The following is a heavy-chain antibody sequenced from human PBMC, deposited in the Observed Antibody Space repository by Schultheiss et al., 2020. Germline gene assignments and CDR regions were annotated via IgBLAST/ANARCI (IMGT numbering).Heavy chain of an antibody. CDR3: ARGCNQQLVKGRAGPLDY. CDR1: GYTFTSYG. D-gene: IGHD6-13*01. CDR2: ISAYNGNT. Sequence: ASVKVSCKASGYTFTSYGISWVRQAPGQGLEWMGWISAYNGNTNYAQKLQGRVTMTTDTSTSTAYMELRSLRSEDTAVYYCARGCNQQLVKGRAGPLDYWGQGTLVTVSS. V-gene: IGHV1-18*04. J-gene: IGHJ4*02.